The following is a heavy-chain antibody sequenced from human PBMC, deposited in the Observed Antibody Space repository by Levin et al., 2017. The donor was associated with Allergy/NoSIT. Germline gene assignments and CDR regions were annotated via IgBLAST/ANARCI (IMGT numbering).Heavy chain of an antibody. CDR3: ARVVLNPYYYYYALDV. J-gene: IGHJ6*02. CDR1: NYTFRSYG. V-gene: IGHV1-18*01. Sequence: GESLKISCKASNYTFRSYGISWVRQAPGQGLEWMGWILPSTNNTHFAQKFQDRFTMTTDTSTSTGYLELRSLRSDDTAVYYCARVVLNPYYYYYALDVWGQGTTVTVSS. CDR2: ILPSTNNT.